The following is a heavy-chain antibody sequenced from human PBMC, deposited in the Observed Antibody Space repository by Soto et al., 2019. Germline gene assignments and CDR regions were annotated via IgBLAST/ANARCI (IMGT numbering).Heavy chain of an antibody. CDR3: AGGRADSAGSSLGRRMDV. CDR2: TSVTGAM. V-gene: IGHV4-61*01. J-gene: IGHJ6*02. D-gene: IGHD3-10*01. Sequence: QVQLQESGPGLVKPSETLSLLCFVSGEAVGSGQSYWNWIRQAPGKGLEWIGHTSVTGAMKYSASLTSRVTMSVDTSKSQISLTLTSVTAADSATYFCAGGRADSAGSSLGRRMDVWGQGTTVTVAS. CDR1: GEAVGSGQSY.